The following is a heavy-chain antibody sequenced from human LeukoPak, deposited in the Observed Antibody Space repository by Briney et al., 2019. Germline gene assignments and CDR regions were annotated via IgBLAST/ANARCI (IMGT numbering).Heavy chain of an antibody. D-gene: IGHD3-10*01. Sequence: PSETLSLTCTVSGGSINSGAYYWTWIRQHPGKGLEWIGHIYYSGSPYYNPSLKSRVSMSVDTSKNQFSLKLSSVIAADTAVYYCARGGDGSGSYYAESFDYWGQGTLVTVSS. CDR1: GGSINSGAYY. CDR3: ARGGDGSGSYYAESFDY. J-gene: IGHJ4*02. V-gene: IGHV4-31*03. CDR2: IYYSGSP.